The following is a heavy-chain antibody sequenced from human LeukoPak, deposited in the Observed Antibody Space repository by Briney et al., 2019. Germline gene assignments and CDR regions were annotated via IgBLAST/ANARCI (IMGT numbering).Heavy chain of an antibody. J-gene: IGHJ5*02. CDR3: ASSDAGIPGWFDP. Sequence: PGGSLRLSCAASGFTFSSYSMNWVRQAPGKGLEWVSSISSSSSYIYYADSVKGRFTISRDNAKNSLYLQMNSLRAEDTAVYYCASSDAGIPGWFDPWGQGTLVTVSS. D-gene: IGHD1-20*01. CDR2: ISSSSSYI. V-gene: IGHV3-21*01. CDR1: GFTFSSYS.